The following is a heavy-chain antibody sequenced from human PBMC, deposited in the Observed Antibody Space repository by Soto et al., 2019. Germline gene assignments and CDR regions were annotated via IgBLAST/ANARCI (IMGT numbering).Heavy chain of an antibody. J-gene: IGHJ6*02. CDR2: IFYSGHT. CDR3: AREIVGDYSSTRYGLDG. D-gene: IGHD4-17*01. V-gene: IGHV4-31*03. Sequence: SATLSLTCTVSGCSISSSGYYWSWIRQHPGKGLEWIGYIFYSGHTFYNPSLKSRLTISVDTSENQFSLKLSSVTAADTAVYYCAREIVGDYSSTRYGLDGWGQGTTVTVSS. CDR1: GCSISSSGYY.